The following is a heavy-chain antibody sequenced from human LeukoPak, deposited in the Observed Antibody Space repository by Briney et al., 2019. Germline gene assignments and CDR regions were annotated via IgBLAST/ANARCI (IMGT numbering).Heavy chain of an antibody. CDR2: INHSGST. D-gene: IGHD6-19*01. V-gene: IGHV4-34*01. CDR3: ARGQWLVRSWFDP. CDR1: GGSISDFS. J-gene: IGHJ5*02. Sequence: QTSETLSLTCTVSGGSISDFSWSWIRQPPGKGLEWIGEINHSGSTNYNPSLKSRVTISVDTSKNQFSLKLSSVTAADTAVYYCARGQWLVRSWFDPWGQGTLVTVSS.